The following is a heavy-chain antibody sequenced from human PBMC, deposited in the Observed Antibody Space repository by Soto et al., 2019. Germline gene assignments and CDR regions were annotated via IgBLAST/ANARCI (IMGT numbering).Heavy chain of an antibody. CDR2: IDPSDSYT. D-gene: IGHD3-3*01. CDR1: GYSFTSYW. CDR3: ARPPLTSGYYSY. Sequence: PGESLKLSCTGSGYSFTSYWISWVRQMPGKGLEWMGRIDPSDSYTNYSPSFQGHVTISADKSISTAYLQWSSLKASDTAMYYCARPPLTSGYYSYWGQGTLVTVSS. V-gene: IGHV5-10-1*01. J-gene: IGHJ4*02.